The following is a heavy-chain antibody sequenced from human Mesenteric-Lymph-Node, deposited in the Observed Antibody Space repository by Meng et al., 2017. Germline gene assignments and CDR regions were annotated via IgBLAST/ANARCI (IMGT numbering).Heavy chain of an antibody. CDR3: AKDRWIQLWDGAFDI. CDR1: GFSFNSYE. J-gene: IGHJ3*02. D-gene: IGHD5-18*01. V-gene: IGHV3-48*03. Sequence: GESLKISCAASGFSFNSYEINWVRQTPEKGLECVAYISSSGSALYYADSVKGRFAISRDNAKNSLYLQMNSLRAEDTAVYYCAKDRWIQLWDGAFDIWGQGTMVTVSS. CDR2: ISSSGSAL.